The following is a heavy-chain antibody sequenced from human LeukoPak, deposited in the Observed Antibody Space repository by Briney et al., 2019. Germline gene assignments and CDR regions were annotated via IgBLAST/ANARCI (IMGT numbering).Heavy chain of an antibody. CDR1: GGSISSGGYY. CDR3: ARGGLTRSGPNFDY. Sequence: SETLSLTCTVSGGSISSGGYYWSWIRQHPGKGLEWIGYIYYSGSTYYNPSLKSRVTISVDTSKNQFSLKLSSVTAADTAVYYCARGGLTRSGPNFDYWGQGTLVTVSS. CDR2: IYYSGST. D-gene: IGHD3-10*01. V-gene: IGHV4-30-4*08. J-gene: IGHJ4*02.